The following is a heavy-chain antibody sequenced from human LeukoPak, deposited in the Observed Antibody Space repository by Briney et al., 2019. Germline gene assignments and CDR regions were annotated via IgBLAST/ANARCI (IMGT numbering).Heavy chain of an antibody. V-gene: IGHV3-21*01. D-gene: IGHD3-22*01. CDR3: ASYDSSGYVLDYFDY. CDR1: GFTFSIYS. Sequence: GGSLRLSCAASGFTFSIYSMNWVRQAPGKGLEWVSSISSSSSYIYYADSVKGRFTISRDNAKNSLYLQMNSLRAEDTAVYYCASYDSSGYVLDYFDYWGQGTLVTVSS. CDR2: ISSSSSYI. J-gene: IGHJ4*02.